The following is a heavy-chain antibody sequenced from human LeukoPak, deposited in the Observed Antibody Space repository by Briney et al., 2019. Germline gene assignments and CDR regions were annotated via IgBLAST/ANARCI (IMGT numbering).Heavy chain of an antibody. Sequence: GGSLRLSCAASGFTFSSYGTHWVRQAPGKGLEWVAVIWYDGSNKYYADSVKGRFTISRDNSKNTLYLQMNSLRAEDTAVYYCARGVIAAAGYYYYGMDVWGQGTTVTVSS. CDR3: ARGVIAAAGYYYYGMDV. J-gene: IGHJ6*02. CDR2: IWYDGSNK. CDR1: GFTFSSYG. V-gene: IGHV3-33*01. D-gene: IGHD6-13*01.